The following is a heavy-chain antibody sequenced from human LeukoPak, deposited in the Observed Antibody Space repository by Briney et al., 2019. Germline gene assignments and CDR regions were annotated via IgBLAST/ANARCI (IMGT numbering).Heavy chain of an antibody. CDR2: ISYDGSNK. CDR1: GFSLSSYA. J-gene: IGHJ4*02. V-gene: IGHV3-30*04. CDR3: ARTRSQQYSSGWYYFDC. Sequence: PGRSLRLSCAASGFSLSSYAMHWVRQAPGKGLEWVAVISYDGSNKYYADSVKGRFTISRDNSKNTLYLQMNSLRAEDTAVYYCARTRSQQYSSGWYYFDCWGQGTLVTVSS. D-gene: IGHD6-19*01.